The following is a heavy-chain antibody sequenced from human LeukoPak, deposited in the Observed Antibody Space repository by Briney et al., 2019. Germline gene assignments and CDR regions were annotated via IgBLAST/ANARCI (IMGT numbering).Heavy chain of an antibody. CDR3: AGGYYDFWSGYYMAVDY. Sequence: SETLSLTCTVSGGSISGGSYYWSWIRQPAGKGLEWIGRIYTSGSTNYNPSLKSRVTISVDTSKNQFSLKLSSVTAADTAVYYCAGGYYDFWSGYYMAVDYWGQGTLVTVSS. J-gene: IGHJ4*02. CDR1: GGSISGGSYY. V-gene: IGHV4-61*02. CDR2: IYTSGST. D-gene: IGHD3-3*01.